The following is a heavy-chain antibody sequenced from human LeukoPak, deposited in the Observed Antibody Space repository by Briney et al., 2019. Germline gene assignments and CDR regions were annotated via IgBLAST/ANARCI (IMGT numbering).Heavy chain of an antibody. Sequence: SETLSLTCTVSGGSISSGGYYWSWIRQHPEKGLEWIGYIYYSGSTYYNPSLKSRVTISVDTSKNQFSLKLSSVTAADTAVYYCAGSSSSWDLRIFDYWGQGTLVTVSS. CDR2: IYYSGST. CDR1: GGSISSGGYY. V-gene: IGHV4-31*03. CDR3: AGSSSSWDLRIFDY. D-gene: IGHD6-6*01. J-gene: IGHJ4*02.